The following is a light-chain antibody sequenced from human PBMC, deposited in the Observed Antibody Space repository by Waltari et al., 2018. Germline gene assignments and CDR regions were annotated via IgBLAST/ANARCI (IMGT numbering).Light chain of an antibody. CDR2: GAS. CDR3: QQYDSSLIT. J-gene: IGKJ5*01. Sequence: EIVLTQSPGTLSLSPGERGTLSCRARQSVSSSYLAWYQQKPGQAPRLLIYGASSRATGIPDRFSGSGSGTDFTLSISRLEPEDFAVYYCQQYDSSLITFGQGTRLEIK. CDR1: QSVSSSY. V-gene: IGKV3-20*01.